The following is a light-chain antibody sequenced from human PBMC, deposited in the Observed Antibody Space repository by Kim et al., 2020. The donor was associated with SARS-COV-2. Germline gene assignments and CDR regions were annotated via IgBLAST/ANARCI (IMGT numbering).Light chain of an antibody. J-gene: IGKJ2*01. Sequence: SASLGDRVTITCRASQSITSFLNWYQQKPGMAPKLLIYAVSSFQSGVPSRFRGSGYGTDFTLTISDLQPEDFATYYCQQGYNTPYTFGQGTKLEI. V-gene: IGKV1-39*01. CDR2: AVS. CDR3: QQGYNTPYT. CDR1: QSITSF.